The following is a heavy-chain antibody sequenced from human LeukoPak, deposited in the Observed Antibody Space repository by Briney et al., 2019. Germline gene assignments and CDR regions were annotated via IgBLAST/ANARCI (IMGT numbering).Heavy chain of an antibody. D-gene: IGHD4-17*01. V-gene: IGHV3-72*01. CDR2: TRNKANSYTT. CDR1: GFTFSDHY. J-gene: IGHJ4*02. Sequence: GGSLRLSCAASGFTFSDHYMDWVRQAPEKGLEWVGRTRNKANSYTTEYAASVKGRFTISRDDSKNSLYLQMNSLKTEDTAVYYCARDLMTTVDYWGQGTLVTVSS. CDR3: ARDLMTTVDY.